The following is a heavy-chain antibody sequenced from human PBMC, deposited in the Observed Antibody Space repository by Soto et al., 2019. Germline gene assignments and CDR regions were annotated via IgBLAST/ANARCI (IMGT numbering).Heavy chain of an antibody. CDR1: GGTFSSYS. Sequence: SVKVSCKASGGTFSSYSISWVRQAPGQGLEWMGGIIPIFGTANYAQKFQGRVTITADESTSTAYMELSSLRSEDTAVYYCARGYDYGDLEDYYYYGMDVWGQGTTVTVSS. CDR3: ARGYDYGDLEDYYYYGMDV. D-gene: IGHD4-17*01. J-gene: IGHJ6*02. CDR2: IIPIFGTA. V-gene: IGHV1-69*13.